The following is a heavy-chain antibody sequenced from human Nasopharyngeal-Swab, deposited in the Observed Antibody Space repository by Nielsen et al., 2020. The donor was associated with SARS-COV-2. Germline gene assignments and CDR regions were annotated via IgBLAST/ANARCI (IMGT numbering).Heavy chain of an antibody. V-gene: IGHV3-48*03. D-gene: IGHD4-17*01. CDR1: GFTFSSYE. J-gene: IGHJ4*02. CDR2: ISSSGSTI. CDR3: AREPGLRFDY. Sequence: GGSLRLSCAASGFTFSSYEMNWVRQAPGKGLEWVSYISSSGSTIYYADSAKGRFTISRDNAKNSLYLQMNSLRAEDTAVYYCAREPGLRFDYWGQGTLVTVSS.